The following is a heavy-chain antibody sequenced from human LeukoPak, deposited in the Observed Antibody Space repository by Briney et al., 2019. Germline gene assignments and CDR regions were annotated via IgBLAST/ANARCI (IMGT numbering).Heavy chain of an antibody. D-gene: IGHD3-10*01. Sequence: GGSLRLSCAASGFTFSSYGMHWVRQAPGKGLEWVSAISGSGGSTYYADSVKGRFTISRDNSKNTLYLQMNSLRAEDTAVYYCRSDLEFRGVIADYWGQGTLVTVSS. J-gene: IGHJ4*02. V-gene: IGHV3-23*01. CDR1: GFTFSSYG. CDR2: ISGSGGST. CDR3: RSDLEFRGVIADY.